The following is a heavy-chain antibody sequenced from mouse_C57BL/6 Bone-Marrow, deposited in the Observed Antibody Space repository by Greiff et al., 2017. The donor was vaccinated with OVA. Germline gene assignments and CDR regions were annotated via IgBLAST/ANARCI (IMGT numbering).Heavy chain of an antibody. J-gene: IGHJ4*01. CDR2: ISSGGSYT. V-gene: IGHV5-6*01. CDR3: ARHALYTHAMDY. CDR1: GFTFSSYG. Sequence: EVMLVESGGDLVKPGGSLKLSCAASGFTFSSYGMSWVRQTPDKRLEWVATISSGGSYTYYTDSVKGRFTISRDNAKNTLYLQMSSLKSEDTAMYYCARHALYTHAMDYWGQGTSVTVSS. D-gene: IGHD2-1*01.